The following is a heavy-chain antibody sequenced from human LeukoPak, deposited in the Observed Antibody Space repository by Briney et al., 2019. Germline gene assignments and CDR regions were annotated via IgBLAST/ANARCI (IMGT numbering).Heavy chain of an antibody. Sequence: SETLSLTCAVYGGSFSGYYWSWIRQPPGKGLEWIGEINHSGSTNYNSSLKSRVTISVDTSKNQFSLKVSSVTAADTAVYYCAREKMRRYSYGYAHWGQGTMVTVSS. V-gene: IGHV4-34*01. CDR1: GGSFSGYY. D-gene: IGHD5-18*01. CDR3: AREKMRRYSYGYAH. CDR2: INHSGST. J-gene: IGHJ3*01.